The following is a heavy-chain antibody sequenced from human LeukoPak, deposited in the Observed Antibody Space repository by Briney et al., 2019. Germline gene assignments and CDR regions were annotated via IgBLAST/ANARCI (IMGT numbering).Heavy chain of an antibody. Sequence: GGSLRLSCAVSGFTFSSYGMHWVRQAPGKGLEWVAVIWYDGSNKYYADSVKGRFTISRDNSKNTLYLQMNSLRAEDTAVYYCAKDLAYYDFWSGYPGYAFDIWGQGTMVTVSS. CDR2: IWYDGSNK. J-gene: IGHJ3*02. CDR1: GFTFSSYG. V-gene: IGHV3-33*06. D-gene: IGHD3-3*01. CDR3: AKDLAYYDFWSGYPGYAFDI.